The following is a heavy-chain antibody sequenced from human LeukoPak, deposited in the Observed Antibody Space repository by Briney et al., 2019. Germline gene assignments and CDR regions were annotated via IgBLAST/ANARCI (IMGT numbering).Heavy chain of an antibody. D-gene: IGHD3-16*01. Sequence: SETLSLTCAVSGGSFSGYYWSWIRQPPGKGLEWIGEINHSGSTNYNPSLKSRVTISVDTSKNQFSLKLSSVTAADTAVYYCARGSELWPNYFDYWGQGTLVTVSS. CDR1: GGSFSGYY. V-gene: IGHV4-34*01. CDR2: INHSGST. J-gene: IGHJ4*02. CDR3: ARGSELWPNYFDY.